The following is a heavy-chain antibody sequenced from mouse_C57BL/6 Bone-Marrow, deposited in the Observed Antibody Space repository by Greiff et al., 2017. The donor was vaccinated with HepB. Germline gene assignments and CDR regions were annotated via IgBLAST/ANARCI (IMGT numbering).Heavy chain of an antibody. V-gene: IGHV1-82*01. CDR2: IYPGDGDT. J-gene: IGHJ4*01. D-gene: IGHD3-2*02. Sequence: QVQLQQSGPELVKPGASVKISCKASGYAFSSSWMNWVKQRPGKGLEWIGRIYPGDGDTNYNGKFKGKATLTADKSSSTAYMQLSSLTSEDSAVYFCARGQLKAMDYWGQGTSVTVSS. CDR1: GYAFSSSW. CDR3: ARGQLKAMDY.